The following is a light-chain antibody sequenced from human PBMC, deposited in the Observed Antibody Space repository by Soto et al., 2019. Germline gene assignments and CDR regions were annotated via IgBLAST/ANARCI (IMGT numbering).Light chain of an antibody. V-gene: IGKV1-5*03. J-gene: IGKJ4*01. CDR1: HSISNW. CDR2: RAS. Sequence: DIQMTQSPSALSASVGDRVTITCRASHSISNWLAWYQQKPGKAPKLLIYRASSLQSGVPPRFSGGGSGREFTLTISSLQHDDVATYYCQQYNTFLTFGGGTKVEIK. CDR3: QQYNTFLT.